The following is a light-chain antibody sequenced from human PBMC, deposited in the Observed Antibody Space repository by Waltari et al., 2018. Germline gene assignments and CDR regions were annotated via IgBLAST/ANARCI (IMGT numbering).Light chain of an antibody. CDR3: QSYDRSLSGWV. V-gene: IGLV1-40*01. J-gene: IGLJ3*02. Sequence: QSVLTQPPSVSGAPGQRVTISCTGSSSNIGAGYDVHWYQQLPGTAPKLPIYGNINRPSGVPDRFSGSQSGTSPSLAITWLLAEDEGDYYCQSYDRSLSGWVFGGGTKLTVL. CDR1: SSNIGAGYD. CDR2: GNI.